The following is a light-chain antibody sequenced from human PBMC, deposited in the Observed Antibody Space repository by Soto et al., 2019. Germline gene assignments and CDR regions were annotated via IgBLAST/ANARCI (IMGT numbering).Light chain of an antibody. J-gene: IGKJ4*01. V-gene: IGKV3-15*01. Sequence: IVMKKSPATLSVYQGEGVTLSCRASQTVPSRIAWYQQKPGQAPSLLIYGASTRATGVPDRFSGTGSGTEFTLTISSLKSEDFAVYYCPQRSNWPLPFGGGTKVDIK. CDR3: PQRSNWPLP. CDR2: GAS. CDR1: QTVPSR.